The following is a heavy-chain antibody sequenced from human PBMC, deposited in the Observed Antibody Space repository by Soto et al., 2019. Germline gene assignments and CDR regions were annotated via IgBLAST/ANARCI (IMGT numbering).Heavy chain of an antibody. Sequence: EVQLVESGGGLVQPGGSLRLSCAASGFTFSSYSMNWVRQAPGKGLEWVSYISSSSSTIYYADSVKGRFTISRDNAKNSLYLQMNSLRAEDTAVYYCARDSPGYCSGGSCYSGYFQHWGQGTLVTVSS. V-gene: IGHV3-48*01. D-gene: IGHD2-15*01. CDR2: ISSSSSTI. J-gene: IGHJ1*01. CDR1: GFTFSSYS. CDR3: ARDSPGYCSGGSCYSGYFQH.